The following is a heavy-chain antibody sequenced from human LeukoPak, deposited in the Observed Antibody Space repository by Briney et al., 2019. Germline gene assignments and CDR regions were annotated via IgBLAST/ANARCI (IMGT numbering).Heavy chain of an antibody. CDR1: GYTFTSYY. Sequence: ASVKVSCKASGYTFTSYYMHWVRQAPGQGLEWMGIINPSGGSTTYAQKFQGRVTMTGDTSTSTVYMELSSLSSEDTAIYYCARGLSPFSDYWGQGTLVTVSS. V-gene: IGHV1-46*01. J-gene: IGHJ4*02. CDR2: INPSGGST. CDR3: ARGLSPFSDY.